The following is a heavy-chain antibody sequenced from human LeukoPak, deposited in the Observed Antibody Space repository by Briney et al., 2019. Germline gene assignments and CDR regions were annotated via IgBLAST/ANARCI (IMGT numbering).Heavy chain of an antibody. CDR3: ARDLPVAGESKWFDP. CDR1: GYTFTGYY. D-gene: IGHD6-19*01. Sequence: GASVKVSCKASGYTFTGYYMHWVRQAPGQGLEWMGRINPNSGGTNYAQKFQGRVTMTRDTSISTAYMELSRLRSDDTAVYYCARDLPVAGESKWFDPWGQGTLVTVSS. J-gene: IGHJ5*02. CDR2: INPNSGGT. V-gene: IGHV1-2*06.